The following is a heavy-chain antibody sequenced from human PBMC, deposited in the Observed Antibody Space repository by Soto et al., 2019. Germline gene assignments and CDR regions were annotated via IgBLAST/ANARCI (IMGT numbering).Heavy chain of an antibody. CDR2: IWYDGSNK. Sequence: QVQLVESGGGVVQPGRSLRLSCAASGFTFSSYGMHWVRQAPGKGLEWVAVIWYDGSNKYYADSVKGRFTISRDNSKNTLYLQMNSLRAEDTAVYYCARDLDYSNYADYYYYGMDVWGQGTTITVSS. CDR1: GFTFSSYG. J-gene: IGHJ6*02. CDR3: ARDLDYSNYADYYYYGMDV. D-gene: IGHD4-4*01. V-gene: IGHV3-33*01.